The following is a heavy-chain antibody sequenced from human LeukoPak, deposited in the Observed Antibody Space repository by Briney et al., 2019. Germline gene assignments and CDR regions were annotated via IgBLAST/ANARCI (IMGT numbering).Heavy chain of an antibody. J-gene: IGHJ5*02. CDR3: PKRSRDSSGWFDH. D-gene: IGHD6-19*01. Sequence: GGSLRLSCAASGFTFNSYAMSWVRQAPRKGLEWVSAIGGSNGTTYYADSLKGIFTISRDNFKDTVYLQMNSLRDGGTALYYPPKRSRDSSGWFDHWGPGTLVTASS. CDR2: IGGSNGTT. CDR1: GFTFNSYA. V-gene: IGHV3-23*01.